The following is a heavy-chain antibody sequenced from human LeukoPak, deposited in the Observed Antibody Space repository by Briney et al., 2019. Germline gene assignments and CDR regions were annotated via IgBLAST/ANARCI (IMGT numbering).Heavy chain of an antibody. CDR3: ARDVYGDYDNNCFDP. D-gene: IGHD4-17*01. CDR2: IYYSGST. J-gene: IGHJ5*02. Sequence: PSQTLSLTCTVSGGSISSGGYYWSWIRQHPGKGLEWIGYIYYSGSTYYNPSLKSRVTISVDTSKNQFSLKLSSVTAADTAVYYCARDVYGDYDNNCFDPWGQGTLVTVSS. V-gene: IGHV4-31*03. CDR1: GGSISSGGYY.